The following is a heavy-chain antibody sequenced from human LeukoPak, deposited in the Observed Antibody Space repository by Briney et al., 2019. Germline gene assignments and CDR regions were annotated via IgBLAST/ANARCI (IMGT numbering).Heavy chain of an antibody. D-gene: IGHD3-9*01. J-gene: IGHJ4*02. CDR2: INHSGST. CDR1: GGSFSGYY. CDR3: ARGPSTFDILTGYYYLAY. V-gene: IGHV4-34*01. Sequence: PSETLSLTCAVYGGSFSGYYWSWIRQPPGKGLEWIGEINHSGSTNYNPSLKSRVTISVDTSKNHFSLKLSSVTAADTAVYYCARGPSTFDILTGYYYLAYWGQGTLVTVSS.